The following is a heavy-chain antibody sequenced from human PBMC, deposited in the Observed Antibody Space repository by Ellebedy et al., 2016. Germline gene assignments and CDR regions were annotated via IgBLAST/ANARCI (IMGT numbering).Heavy chain of an antibody. D-gene: IGHD6-13*01. CDR2: ISRGSSSI. V-gene: IGHV3-48*02. Sequence: GGSLRLSCAASGFTFSSYSMNWVRQAPGKGLDWVSYISRGSSSIYYADSVKGRFTISRDNAKNSLYLQMHSLRDEDTAIYYCARVGLGCSSSWYYYGMDVWGQGTTVTVSS. J-gene: IGHJ6*02. CDR1: GFTFSSYS. CDR3: ARVGLGCSSSWYYYGMDV.